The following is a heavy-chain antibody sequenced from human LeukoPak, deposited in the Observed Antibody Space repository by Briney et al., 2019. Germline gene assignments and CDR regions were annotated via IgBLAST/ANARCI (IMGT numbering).Heavy chain of an antibody. CDR3: AXXGTTXXXXRFDP. Sequence: PSETLSLTCTVSGGSISSYYWSWIRQPPGKGLEWIGYIYYSGSTNXNPSLKSRVTISVDMSKNQFSLKLSSVTAADTAVYYCAXXGTTXXXXRFDPWGQGTLVTVSS. CDR1: GGSISSYY. J-gene: IGHJ5*02. D-gene: IGHD4-17*01. V-gene: IGHV4-59*01. CDR2: IYYSGST.